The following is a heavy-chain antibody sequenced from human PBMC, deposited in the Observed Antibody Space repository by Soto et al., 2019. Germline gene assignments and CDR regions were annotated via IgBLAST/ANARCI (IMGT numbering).Heavy chain of an antibody. D-gene: IGHD3-10*01. Sequence: SETLSLTCTVSGGSLREFGHFWTWIRQRPGRGLEWIGYSTYTGVTYYSPSLQSRISISVDTSKNQFSLTLNSVTAADTAVYYCARAVTMVRGVISWFDPWGQGTLVTVSS. CDR3: ARAVTMVRGVISWFDP. V-gene: IGHV4-31*03. CDR1: GGSLREFGHF. J-gene: IGHJ5*02. CDR2: STYTGVT.